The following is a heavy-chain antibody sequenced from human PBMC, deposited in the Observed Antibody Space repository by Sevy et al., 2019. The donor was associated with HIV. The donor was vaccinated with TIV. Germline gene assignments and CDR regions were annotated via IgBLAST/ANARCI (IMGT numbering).Heavy chain of an antibody. D-gene: IGHD3-9*01. V-gene: IGHV1-69*13. CDR3: ARAFPNILTGYYDY. Sequence: ASVNVSCKASGDTFSIYGISWVRQAPGQGLEWMGGIIPLFDTTNNAQKFHDRVTFTADESTSTAYMELSSLRSEDTAMYYCARAFPNILTGYYDYWGQGTLVTVSS. CDR1: GDTFSIYG. J-gene: IGHJ4*02. CDR2: IIPLFDTT.